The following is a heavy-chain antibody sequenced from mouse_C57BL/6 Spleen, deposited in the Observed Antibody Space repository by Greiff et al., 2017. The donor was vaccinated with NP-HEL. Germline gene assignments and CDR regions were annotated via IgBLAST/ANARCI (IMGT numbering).Heavy chain of an antibody. D-gene: IGHD1-1*01. J-gene: IGHJ3*01. CDR1: GFNIKDYY. CDR2: IDPEDGET. CDR3: APTHYGTAWFAY. V-gene: IGHV14-2*01. Sequence: VQLQQSGAELVKPGASVTLSCTASGFNIKDYYMHWVKQRTEQGLEWIGRIDPEDGETTYAPKFQGKATITADTSSNTAYLQLISLTSEDTAVYYCAPTHYGTAWFAYLGQGTLVTVSA.